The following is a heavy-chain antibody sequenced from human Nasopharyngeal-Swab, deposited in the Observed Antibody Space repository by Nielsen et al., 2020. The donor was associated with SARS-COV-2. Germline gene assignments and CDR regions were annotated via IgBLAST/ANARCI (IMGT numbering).Heavy chain of an antibody. J-gene: IGHJ6*02. V-gene: IGHV4-4*07. CDR3: AREPHYDFWSGHGYGMDV. CDR1: GGSISSYY. CDR2: IYTSGST. Sequence: ESLKISCTVSGGSISSYYRSWIRQPAGKGLEWIGRIYTSGSTNYNPSLKSRVTMSVDTSKNQFSLKLSSVTAADTAVYYCAREPHYDFWSGHGYGMDVWGQGTTVTVSS. D-gene: IGHD3-3*01.